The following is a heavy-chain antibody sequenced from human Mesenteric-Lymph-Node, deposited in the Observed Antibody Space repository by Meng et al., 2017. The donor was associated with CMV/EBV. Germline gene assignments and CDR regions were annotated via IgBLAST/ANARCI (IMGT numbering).Heavy chain of an antibody. Sequence: VQVQESGPGLGKPSGHLSLSCSVSGVSVGSGAYHWSWIRQSPGKGLEWIGYIYGTGITIYNPSLKSRVTILLETSKNQFSLKLNSVTTADTAVYYCAKSRSSTPGIVDDWGQGPLVTVSS. CDR2: IYGTGIT. J-gene: IGHJ4*02. D-gene: IGHD2/OR15-2a*01. CDR3: AKSRSSTPGIVDD. V-gene: IGHV4-61*08. CDR1: GVSVGSGAYH.